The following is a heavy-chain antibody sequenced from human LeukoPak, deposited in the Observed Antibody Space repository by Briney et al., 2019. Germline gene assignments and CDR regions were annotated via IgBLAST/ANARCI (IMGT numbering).Heavy chain of an antibody. J-gene: IGHJ2*01. CDR3: ARVAPDYYGSGSYYPRPRWDWYFDL. D-gene: IGHD3-10*01. CDR2: INSDGSST. Sequence: GGSLRLSCAASGFTFSSYWMHWVRHAPGKGLVWVSRINSDGSSTSYADSVKGRFTISRDNAKNTLYLQMNSLRAEDTAVYYCARVAPDYYGSGSYYPRPRWDWYFDLWGRGTLVTVSS. CDR1: GFTFSSYW. V-gene: IGHV3-74*01.